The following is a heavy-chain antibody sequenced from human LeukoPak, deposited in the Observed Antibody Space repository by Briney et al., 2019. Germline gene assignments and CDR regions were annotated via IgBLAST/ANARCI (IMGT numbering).Heavy chain of an antibody. Sequence: ASVKVSCKASGYTFTHYYMHWVRQAPGQGLEWMGRINPSSGSTAYAQKFQDRLTSTRDMSASTLYMELSSLGSEDTAVYYCARRGDRGNHADYWGQGTLVTVSS. CDR2: INPSSGST. CDR1: GYTFTHYY. J-gene: IGHJ4*02. D-gene: IGHD1-14*01. CDR3: ARRGDRGNHADY. V-gene: IGHV1-46*01.